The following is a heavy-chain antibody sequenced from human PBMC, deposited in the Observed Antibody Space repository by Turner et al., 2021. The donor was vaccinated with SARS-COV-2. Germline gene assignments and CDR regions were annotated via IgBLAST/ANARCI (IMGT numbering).Heavy chain of an antibody. V-gene: IGHV3-21*01. Sequence: EVQLVESGGGLVQPGGSLILSCAASGFTVSSYSMNWVPQAPGKGLEWISSISSSSSFKYYPDSVKGRFTICIDNSKNSLYLQMNSLRDEDTAVYYCSRYPGYYDSSGWPPSDYWGQGTLVTVSS. J-gene: IGHJ4*02. CDR1: GFTVSSYS. CDR2: ISSSSSFK. D-gene: IGHD3-22*01. CDR3: SRYPGYYDSSGWPPSDY.